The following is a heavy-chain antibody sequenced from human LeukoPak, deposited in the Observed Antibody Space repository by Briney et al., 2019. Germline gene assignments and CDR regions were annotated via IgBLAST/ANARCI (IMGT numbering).Heavy chain of an antibody. J-gene: IGHJ4*02. CDR1: GFTFRSYE. Sequence: GGSLRLSCAASGFTFRSYEMSWVRQAPGKGLEWVSVISGSSDTTYYADSVKGRFIISRDNSKNTLYLQMNSLRAEDTAVYYCAKRIGGVNSFDHWGQGTLVTVSS. CDR3: AKRIGGVNSFDH. D-gene: IGHD3-16*01. CDR2: ISGSSDTT. V-gene: IGHV3-23*01.